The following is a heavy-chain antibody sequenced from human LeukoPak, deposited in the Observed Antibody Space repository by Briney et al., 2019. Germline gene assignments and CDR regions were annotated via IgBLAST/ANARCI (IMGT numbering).Heavy chain of an antibody. D-gene: IGHD3-10*01. CDR1: GFTFSKYW. V-gene: IGHV3-7*01. Sequence: GGSLRLSCEVSGFTFSKYWMRWVRQAPGKGLEWVASIDKDGSEKRYVDSVEGRFAISRDNAKNSVYLQMTSLGAEDTAVYYCATYTQHFGAPGTDYWGQGTLVTVSS. CDR3: ATYTQHFGAPGTDY. CDR2: IDKDGSEK. J-gene: IGHJ4*02.